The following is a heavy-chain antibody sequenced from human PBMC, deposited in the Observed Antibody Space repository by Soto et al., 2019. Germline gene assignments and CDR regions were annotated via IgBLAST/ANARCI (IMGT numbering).Heavy chain of an antibody. Sequence: EVQLVESGGGLVQPGRSLRLSCAASGFTFDDYAMHWVRQAPGKGLAGVSGISWNSGTIAYADSVEGRFTISRDNAKNYLYLQMNSLRAEDTALYYCAKDIPARTPYYCDYWGQGTLVTVSS. V-gene: IGHV3-9*01. CDR3: AKDIPARTPYYCDY. CDR1: GFTFDDYA. CDR2: ISWNSGTI. D-gene: IGHD2-2*01. J-gene: IGHJ4*02.